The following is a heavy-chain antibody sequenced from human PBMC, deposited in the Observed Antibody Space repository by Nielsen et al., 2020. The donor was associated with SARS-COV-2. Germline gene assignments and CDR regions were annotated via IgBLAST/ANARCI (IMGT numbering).Heavy chain of an antibody. D-gene: IGHD1-26*01. J-gene: IGHJ3*01. CDR2: MNPNSGNT. CDR3: AKVWWDLLSPFDV. Sequence: ASVKVSCKASGYTFTSYDINWVRQATGQGLEWMGWMNPNSGNTGYAQKFQGRVTMTRNTSISTAYMELSSLRSEDAAVYYCAKVWWDLLSPFDVWGQGTMVTVSS. CDR1: GYTFTSYD. V-gene: IGHV1-8*01.